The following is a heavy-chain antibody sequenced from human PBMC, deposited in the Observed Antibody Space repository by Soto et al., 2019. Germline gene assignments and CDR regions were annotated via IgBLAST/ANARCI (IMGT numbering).Heavy chain of an antibody. J-gene: IGHJ4*02. D-gene: IGHD2-8*02. CDR3: ARDLVGLTHFDY. CDR1: GDSISTYY. CDR2: IYYLGRT. V-gene: IGHV4-59*01. Sequence: QVQLQESGPGLVKPSETLSLTCTVSGDSISTYYWNWVRQPLGKGLEWIGYIYYLGRTNYNPSLRSRVTMSLDTSKNQISLNLNSVTAADTAVYYCARDLVGLTHFDYGGQGILVTVSS.